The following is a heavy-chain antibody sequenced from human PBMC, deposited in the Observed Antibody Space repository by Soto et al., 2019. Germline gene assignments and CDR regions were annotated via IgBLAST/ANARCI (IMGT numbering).Heavy chain of an antibody. V-gene: IGHV4-39*01. J-gene: IGHJ5*02. CDR2: IYYSGST. CDR1: GGSISSGGYY. CDR3: ARQFRYYDILTGYPSWFDP. D-gene: IGHD3-9*01. Sequence: PSETLSLTCTVSGGSISSGGYYWSWIRQHPGKGLEWIGYIYYSGSTYYNPSLKSRVTISVDTSKNQFSLKLSSVTAADTAVYYFARQFRYYDILTGYPSWFDPWGQGTLVTVSS.